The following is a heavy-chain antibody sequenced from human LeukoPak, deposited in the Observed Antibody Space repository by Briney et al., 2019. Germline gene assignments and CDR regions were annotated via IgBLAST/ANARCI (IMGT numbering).Heavy chain of an antibody. CDR3: AKAVHSSSSWQIDY. J-gene: IGHJ4*02. CDR2: ISYDGSNK. CDR1: GFTFSSYA. V-gene: IGHV3-30*18. D-gene: IGHD6-6*01. Sequence: GGSVRLSCAASGFTFSSYAMHWVRQAPGKGLEWVAVISYDGSNKYYADSVKGRFTISRDNSKNTLYLQMNSLRPEDTAVFYCAKAVHSSSSWQIDYWGQGTLVTVSS.